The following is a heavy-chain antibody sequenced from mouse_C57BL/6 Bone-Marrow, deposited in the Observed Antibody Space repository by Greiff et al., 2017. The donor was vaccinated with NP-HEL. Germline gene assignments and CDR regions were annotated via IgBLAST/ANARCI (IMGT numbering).Heavy chain of an antibody. CDR3: ARSFRGSNSPDY. V-gene: IGHV1-39*01. Sequence: VHVKQSGPELVKPGASVKISCKASGYSFTDYNMNWVKQSNGKSLEWIGVINPNYGTTSYNQKFKGKATLTVDQSSSTAYMQLNSLTSEDSAVYYCARSFRGSNSPDYWGQGTTLTVSS. CDR1: GYSFTDYN. D-gene: IGHD2-5*01. J-gene: IGHJ2*01. CDR2: INPNYGTT.